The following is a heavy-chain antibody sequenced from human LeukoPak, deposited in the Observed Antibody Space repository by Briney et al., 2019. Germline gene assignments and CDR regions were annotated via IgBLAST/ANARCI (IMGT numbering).Heavy chain of an antibody. D-gene: IGHD3-10*01. Sequence: ASVKVSCKASGYTFTSYYMHWVRQAPGQGLEWMGWINPNSGGTNYAQKFQGRVTMTRDTSISTAYMELSRLRSDNTAVYYCARDALWFGEAYYYYYMDVWGKGTTVTTSS. CDR2: INPNSGGT. CDR3: ARDALWFGEAYYYYYMDV. J-gene: IGHJ6*03. V-gene: IGHV1-2*02. CDR1: GYTFTSYY.